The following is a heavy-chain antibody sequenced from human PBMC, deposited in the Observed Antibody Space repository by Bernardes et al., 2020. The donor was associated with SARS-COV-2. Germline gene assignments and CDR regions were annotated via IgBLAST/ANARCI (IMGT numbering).Heavy chain of an antibody. V-gene: IGHV3-30*02. J-gene: IGHJ4*02. CDR3: AKSVAVAGYYLDY. Sequence: GGSLRLSCAASGFMFSTYGMHWVRQAPGKGLEWVGVIWYDGSNEYYADSVKGRFTISRDNAKNRLHLQMDSLRPEDTAVYYCAKSVAVAGYYLDYWGQGTLVTVAS. D-gene: IGHD6-19*01. CDR1: GFMFSTYG. CDR2: IWYDGSNE.